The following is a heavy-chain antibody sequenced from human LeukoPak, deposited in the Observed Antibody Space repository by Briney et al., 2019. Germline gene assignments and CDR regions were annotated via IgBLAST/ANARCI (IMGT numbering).Heavy chain of an antibody. D-gene: IGHD3-10*01. CDR2: TYYRSKLYN. CDR1: GDNLSSNSAA. CDR3: ARGEYASGFYYYYGMDV. V-gene: IGHV6-1*01. Sequence: SQTLSLTCALSGDNLSSNSAAWHWIRQPPSRGLEWLGRTYYRSKLYNDYAISVKSRITINPDTSKNQFSLQLNSVTPEDTAVYYCARGEYASGFYYYYGMDVWGQGTTVTVSS. J-gene: IGHJ6*02.